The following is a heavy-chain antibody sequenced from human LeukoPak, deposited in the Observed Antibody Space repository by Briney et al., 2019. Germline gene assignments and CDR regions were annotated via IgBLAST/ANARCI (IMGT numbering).Heavy chain of an antibody. J-gene: IGHJ4*02. Sequence: GGSLRLSCVPSGFSFSNYAMSWVRQAPGKGLEWVSSISGSGGSTHYADSVKGRFTISRDKTKNTLCLQMNSLRAEDTAVYYCAKSSYYDASGYYREYYFDYWGQGTLVTVSS. CDR2: ISGSGGST. CDR1: GFSFSNYA. D-gene: IGHD3-22*01. CDR3: AKSSYYDASGYYREYYFDY. V-gene: IGHV3-23*01.